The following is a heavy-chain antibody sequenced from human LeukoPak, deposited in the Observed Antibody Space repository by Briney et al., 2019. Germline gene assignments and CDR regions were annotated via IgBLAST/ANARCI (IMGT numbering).Heavy chain of an antibody. V-gene: IGHV1-8*03. CDR3: ALTWGAEMATLDY. J-gene: IGHJ4*02. Sequence: ASVNVSCKASGYTFTSYDINWVRQATGQGLEWMGWMNPNSGNTGYAQKFQGRVTITRNTSISTAYMELSSLRSEDTAVYYCALTWGAEMATLDYWGQGTLVTVSS. CDR2: MNPNSGNT. CDR1: GYTFTSYD. D-gene: IGHD5-24*01.